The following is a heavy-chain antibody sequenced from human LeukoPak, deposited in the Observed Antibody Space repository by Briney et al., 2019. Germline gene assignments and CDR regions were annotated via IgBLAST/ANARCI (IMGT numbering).Heavy chain of an antibody. Sequence: GASVKVSCKASGYTFTSYGISWVRQAPGQGLEWMGWISAYNGNTNYAQKPQGRVTMTTDTSTSTAYIELRSLRSDDTAVYYCARDLRIAVAGRVFDYWGQGTLVTVSS. D-gene: IGHD6-19*01. CDR3: ARDLRIAVAGRVFDY. J-gene: IGHJ4*02. CDR1: GYTFTSYG. CDR2: ISAYNGNT. V-gene: IGHV1-18*04.